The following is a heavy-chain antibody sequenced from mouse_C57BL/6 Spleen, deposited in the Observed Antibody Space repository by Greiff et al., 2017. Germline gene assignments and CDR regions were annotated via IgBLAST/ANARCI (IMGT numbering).Heavy chain of an antibody. CDR1: GYTFTGYW. Sequence: VQLQQSGAELMKPGASVKLSCKATGYTFTGYWIEWVKQRPGHGLEWIGEILPGSGSTNYNEKFKGKATVTADTSSNTAYMQISSLTTEDSALYYCARLLRPSYWYFDVWGTGTTVTVAS. CDR3: ARLLRPSYWYFDV. CDR2: ILPGSGST. J-gene: IGHJ1*03. V-gene: IGHV1-9*01. D-gene: IGHD1-1*01.